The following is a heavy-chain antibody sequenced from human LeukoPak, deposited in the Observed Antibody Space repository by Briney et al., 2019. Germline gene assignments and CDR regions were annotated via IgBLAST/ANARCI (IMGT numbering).Heavy chain of an antibody. CDR1: GFTFSTYW. CDR3: ANGDGFDY. V-gene: IGHV3-7*01. D-gene: IGHD5-24*01. CDR2: IKQDGSET. Sequence: GGSLRLSCATSGFTFSTYWMSWVRQAPGKGLEWVANIKQDGSETYYADAVKGRFTIFRDNAKNSLYLQMDSLRVEDTAVYYCANGDGFDYWGQGTLVIVSS. J-gene: IGHJ4*02.